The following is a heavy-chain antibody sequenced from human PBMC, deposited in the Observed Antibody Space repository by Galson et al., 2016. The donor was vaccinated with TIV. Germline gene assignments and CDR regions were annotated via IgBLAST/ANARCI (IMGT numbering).Heavy chain of an antibody. CDR1: GFSFDDYA. V-gene: IGHV3-9*01. J-gene: IGHJ6*02. D-gene: IGHD2-2*02. CDR3: AKDMNRGCTTSNCYSYDYYYYALDV. CDR2: INWNCGYF. Sequence: SLRLSCAASGFSFDDYAMHWVRQVPGKGLEWVSGINWNCGYFGYADSVKGRFTILRDSAQNSLYLHMSSLRAEDTAFYYCAKDMNRGCTTSNCYSYDYYYYALDVWGQGTTVTVSS.